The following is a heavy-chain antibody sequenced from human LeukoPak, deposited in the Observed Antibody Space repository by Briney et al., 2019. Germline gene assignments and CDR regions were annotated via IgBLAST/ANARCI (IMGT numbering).Heavy chain of an antibody. Sequence: PSETLSLPCTVSGGSISRGSYYWSWTRQPAGKGLEWIGHIYTSGSTNYNPSLKSRVTISVDTSKNQFSLKLSSVTAADTALYHCARVLIGFFDYWRQGTLVTVSS. D-gene: IGHD2-8*01. CDR3: ARVLIGFFDY. CDR1: GGSISRGSYY. V-gene: IGHV4-61*09. J-gene: IGHJ4*02. CDR2: IYTSGST.